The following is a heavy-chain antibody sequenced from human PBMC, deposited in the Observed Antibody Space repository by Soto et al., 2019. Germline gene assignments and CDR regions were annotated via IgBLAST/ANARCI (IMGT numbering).Heavy chain of an antibody. V-gene: IGHV1-69*13. J-gene: IGHJ5*02. CDR1: GATFSSYA. Sequence: GAPVKVSSKASGATFSSYAISWVREAPEQGLEWMGGIIPIFGTANYAQKFQGRVTITADESTSTAYMELSSLRSEDTAVYYCASLTGSSSWYNWFDPWGQGTLVTVSS. CDR2: IIPIFGTA. D-gene: IGHD6-13*01. CDR3: ASLTGSSSWYNWFDP.